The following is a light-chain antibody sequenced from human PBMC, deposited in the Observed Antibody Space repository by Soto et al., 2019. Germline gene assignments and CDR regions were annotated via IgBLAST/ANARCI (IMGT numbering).Light chain of an antibody. CDR1: QSVLYSSTNKNY. CDR2: SAS. V-gene: IGKV4-1*01. J-gene: IGKJ2*01. Sequence: DIVMTQSPDSLAVSLGERATINCKSSQSVLYSSTNKNYLAWYQQKAGQPPKLLIYSASTRESGVPDRISGSGSGTDFTLTISSLQAEDVAVYYCQQYYSSPRTFGQGTKLEIK. CDR3: QQYYSSPRT.